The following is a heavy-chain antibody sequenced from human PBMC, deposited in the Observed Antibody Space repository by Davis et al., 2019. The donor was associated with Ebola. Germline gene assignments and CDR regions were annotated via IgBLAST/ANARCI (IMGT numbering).Heavy chain of an antibody. CDR2: IISSGGST. CDR3: AKNLRDQLLCGFDI. CDR1: GFTFSSSA. V-gene: IGHV3-23*01. J-gene: IGHJ3*02. D-gene: IGHD2-2*01. Sequence: GGSLRLSCGASGFTFSSSAMTWVRQSPGKGLEWVSSIISSGGSTSYADSVRGRFIISRDSSKNMLYMQMNSLRVDDTAVYYCAKNLRDQLLCGFDIWGQGTIVTVSS.